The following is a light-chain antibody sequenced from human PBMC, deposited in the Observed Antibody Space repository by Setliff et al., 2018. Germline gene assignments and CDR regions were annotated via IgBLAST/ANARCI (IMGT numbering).Light chain of an antibody. CDR2: GTN. CDR3: QSYDTSLNDYV. J-gene: IGLJ1*01. Sequence: QSVLAQPPSVSGAPGQGITISCTGASSNIGAGYDVHWYQQLPGAAPKLLIFGTNNRPSGVPDQFSGSKSGTSASLATTGLQAADEADYYCQSYDTSLNDYVFGTGTKVTVL. CDR1: SSNIGAGYD. V-gene: IGLV1-40*01.